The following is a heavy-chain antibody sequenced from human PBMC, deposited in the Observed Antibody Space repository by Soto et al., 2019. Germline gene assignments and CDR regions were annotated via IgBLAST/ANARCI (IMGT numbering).Heavy chain of an antibody. CDR3: AKSPYSSSWYGYFQH. Sequence: QVQLVESGGGVVQPGRSLRLPCAASGFTFSSYGMHWVRQAPGKGLEWVAVISYDGSNKYYADSVKGRFTISRDNSKNTLYLQMNSLRAEDTAVYYCAKSPYSSSWYGYFQHWGQGTLVTVSS. CDR1: GFTFSSYG. D-gene: IGHD6-13*01. CDR2: ISYDGSNK. V-gene: IGHV3-30*18. J-gene: IGHJ1*01.